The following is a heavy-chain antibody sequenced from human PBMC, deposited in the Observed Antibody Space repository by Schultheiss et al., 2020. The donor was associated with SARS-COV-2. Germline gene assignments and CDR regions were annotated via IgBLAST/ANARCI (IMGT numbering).Heavy chain of an antibody. D-gene: IGHD2-15*01. CDR3: ARAPAEGYCSGGSCYSQTFDY. CDR1: GGSISSYY. Sequence: SETLSLTCTVSGGSISSYYWSWIRQHPGKGLEWIGYIYYSGSTYYNPSLKSRVTISVDTSKNQFSLKLSSVTAADTAVYYCARAPAEGYCSGGSCYSQTFDYWGQGTLVTVSS. J-gene: IGHJ4*02. V-gene: IGHV4-59*06. CDR2: IYYSGST.